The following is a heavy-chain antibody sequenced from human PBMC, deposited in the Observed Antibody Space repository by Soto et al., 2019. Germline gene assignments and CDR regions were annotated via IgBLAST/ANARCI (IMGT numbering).Heavy chain of an antibody. Sequence: QVQLQASGPGLVKPSQTLSLTCAVSGRSISSVGYYWSWVRQHPGKGLEWFGSISYTGSTYYNPSLENRLSISLDTSGNRFSLRLNSVTAADTAIYYCARPNDYWNGYGPFDYWGQGSLVSVSS. CDR3: ARPNDYWNGYGPFDY. D-gene: IGHD3-3*01. V-gene: IGHV4-31*11. J-gene: IGHJ4*02. CDR2: ISYTGST. CDR1: GRSISSVGYY.